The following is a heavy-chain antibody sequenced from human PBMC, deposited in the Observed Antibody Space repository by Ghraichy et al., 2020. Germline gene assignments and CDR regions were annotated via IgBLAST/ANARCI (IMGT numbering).Heavy chain of an antibody. V-gene: IGHV4-34*01. CDR1: GGSFRGYY. D-gene: IGHD3-3*01. CDR2: INHSGST. Sequence: SETLSLTCAVYGGSFRGYYWSWIRQPPGKGLEWIGEINHSGSTNYNPSLKSRVTISVDTSKNQFSLKLSSVTAADTAVYYCARSRVTIFGVVIGWFDPWGQGTLVTVSS. CDR3: ARSRVTIFGVVIGWFDP. J-gene: IGHJ5*02.